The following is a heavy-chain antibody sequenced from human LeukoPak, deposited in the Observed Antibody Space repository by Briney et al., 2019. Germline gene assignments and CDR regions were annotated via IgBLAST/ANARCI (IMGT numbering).Heavy chain of an antibody. V-gene: IGHV1-46*01. J-gene: IGHJ4*02. Sequence: ASVKVSCKASGYTFTSYYMHWVRQAPGQGLEGMGIINPSGGDTSYAQKFQGRLTMTRDTSTNTVYMELTSLRSEDTAVYYCAREVMDNLRFDYWGQGTLVTVSS. CDR1: GYTFTSYY. CDR2: INPSGGDT. CDR3: AREVMDNLRFDY. D-gene: IGHD1-14*01.